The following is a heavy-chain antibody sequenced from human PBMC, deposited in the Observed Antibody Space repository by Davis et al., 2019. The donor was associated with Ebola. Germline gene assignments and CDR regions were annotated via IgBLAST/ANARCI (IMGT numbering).Heavy chain of an antibody. CDR2: ISAYNGNT. CDR3: ARAVLTTVTSWFDP. V-gene: IGHV1-18*01. Sequence: AASVKVSCKASGYTFTSYGISWVRQAPGQGLEWMGWISAYNGNTNYGQKLQGRVTMTTDTSTSTAYMELRSLRSDDTAVYYCARAVLTTVTSWFDPWGQGTLVTVSS. CDR1: GYTFTSYG. J-gene: IGHJ5*02. D-gene: IGHD4-17*01.